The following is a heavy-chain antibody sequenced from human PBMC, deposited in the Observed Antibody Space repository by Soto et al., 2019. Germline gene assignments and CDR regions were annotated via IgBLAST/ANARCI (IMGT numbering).Heavy chain of an antibody. Sequence: QVQLVESGGGVVQPGRSLRLSCAASGFSLNYYAIHWVRQAPGKGLEWLAVISYDGRNRYYADSVKGRFTISRDNSKNTLYLQIDSLRAEDTAVYYCARDQWEMATKYLFDYWGQGTLVTVSS. D-gene: IGHD5-12*01. CDR3: ARDQWEMATKYLFDY. CDR1: GFSLNYYA. CDR2: ISYDGRNR. J-gene: IGHJ4*02. V-gene: IGHV3-30*04.